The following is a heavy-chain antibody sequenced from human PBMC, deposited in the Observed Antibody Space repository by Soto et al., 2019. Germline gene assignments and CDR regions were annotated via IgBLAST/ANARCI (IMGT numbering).Heavy chain of an antibody. CDR2: MNPSAGTT. J-gene: IGHJ5*02. V-gene: IGHV1-8*02. D-gene: IGHD1-20*01. Sequence: QVHLVQSGAEVKKPGASVKVSCKASGYSFSTYDINWVRQAPGQGLEWMGWMNPSAGTTGSAQKFQGRVTMTWDTSISTAYMELSSLKSEDTAVYYCARVPTIRITGTTTNWFDPWGQGTLVTVSS. CDR1: GYSFSTYD. CDR3: ARVPTIRITGTTTNWFDP.